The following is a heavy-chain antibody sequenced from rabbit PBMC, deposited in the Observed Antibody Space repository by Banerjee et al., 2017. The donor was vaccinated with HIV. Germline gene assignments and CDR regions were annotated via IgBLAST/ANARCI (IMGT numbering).Heavy chain of an antibody. J-gene: IGHJ4*01. CDR3: ARDQYFDYGGYNL. Sequence: QQQLEESGGGLVKPGGTLTLTCTASGFSFSSSYWMCWVRQAPGKGLEWIACIYTGDGDTYYASWAKGRFTISKTSSTMVTLQMTSLTAADTATYFCARDQYFDYGGYNLWGPGTLVTVS. V-gene: IGHV1S45*01. CDR2: IYTGDGDT. D-gene: IGHD2-1*01. CDR1: GFSFSSSYW.